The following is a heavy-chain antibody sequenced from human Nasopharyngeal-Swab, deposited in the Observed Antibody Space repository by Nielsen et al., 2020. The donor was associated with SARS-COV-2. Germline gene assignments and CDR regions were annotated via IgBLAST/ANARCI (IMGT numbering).Heavy chain of an antibody. CDR2: IRYDGSNK. V-gene: IGHV3-30*02. CDR3: AKDGAYDTMIVVVIKGPAFDI. J-gene: IGHJ3*02. Sequence: GASLKISCAASGFTFSSYGMHWVRQAPGKGLEWVAFIRYDGSNKYYADSVKGRFTISRDNSKNTLYPQMNSLRAEDTAVYYCAKDGAYDTMIVVVIKGPAFDIWGQGTMVTVSS. CDR1: GFTFSSYG. D-gene: IGHD3-22*01.